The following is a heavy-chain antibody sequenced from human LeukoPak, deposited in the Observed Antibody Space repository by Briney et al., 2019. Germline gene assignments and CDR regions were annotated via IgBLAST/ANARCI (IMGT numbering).Heavy chain of an antibody. CDR2: IYPGDSDT. CDR3: ARLTYNWNDPGGAFDI. J-gene: IGHJ3*02. Sequence: GESLKISCKGSGYSFTSYWIGWVRQMPGKGLEWMGIIYPGDSDTRYSPSFQGQVTISADKSISTAYLQWSSLKASDTAMYYCARLTYNWNDPGGAFDIWGQGTMVTVSS. CDR1: GYSFTSYW. V-gene: IGHV5-51*01. D-gene: IGHD1-1*01.